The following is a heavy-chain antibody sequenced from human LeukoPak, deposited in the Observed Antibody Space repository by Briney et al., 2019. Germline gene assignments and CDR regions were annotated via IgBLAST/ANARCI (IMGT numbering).Heavy chain of an antibody. V-gene: IGHV3-49*04. Sequence: GGSLRLSCTASGFTIGDYAMTWVRQAPGKGLEWVGFIRSKAYGGTTEYAASVKGRFIISRDDSKSIAYLQINSLKTEDTAVYYCTRGELDGYNPDYFDYWGQGTLVTVSS. CDR3: TRGELDGYNPDYFDY. D-gene: IGHD5-24*01. CDR2: IRSKAYGGTT. J-gene: IGHJ4*02. CDR1: GFTIGDYA.